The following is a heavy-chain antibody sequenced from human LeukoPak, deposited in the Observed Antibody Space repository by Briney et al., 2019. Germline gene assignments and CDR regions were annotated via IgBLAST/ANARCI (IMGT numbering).Heavy chain of an antibody. CDR1: GFTFSNAW. J-gene: IGHJ4*02. V-gene: IGHV3-15*01. D-gene: IGHD3-22*01. Sequence: GGSLRLSCAASGFTFSNAWMSWVRQAPGKGLEWVGRIKSKTDGGTTDYAAPVKGRFTISRDDSKNTLYLQMNSLKTEDTAVYCCRDDSSGYTNYWGQGTLVTVSS. CDR2: IKSKTDGGTT. CDR3: RDDSSGYTNY.